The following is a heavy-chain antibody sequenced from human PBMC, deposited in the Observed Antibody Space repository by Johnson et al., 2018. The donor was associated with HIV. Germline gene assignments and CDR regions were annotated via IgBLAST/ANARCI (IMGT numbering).Heavy chain of an antibody. V-gene: IGHV3-11*01. CDR1: GFTFSDYY. Sequence: QVQLVESGGVVVQPGGSLRLSCAASGFTFSDYYMSWIRQAPGKGLEWVSYISSSGSTIYYADSVTGRFTISRDNAKNSLYVQMNNLRAEDTAFYYCARDKYGVPSGTFDIWGQGTMVTVSS. J-gene: IGHJ3*02. CDR3: ARDKYGVPSGTFDI. D-gene: IGHD4-17*01. CDR2: ISSSGSTI.